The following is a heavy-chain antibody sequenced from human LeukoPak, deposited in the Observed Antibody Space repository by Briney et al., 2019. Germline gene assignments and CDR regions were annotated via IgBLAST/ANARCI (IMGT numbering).Heavy chain of an antibody. D-gene: IGHD3-22*01. V-gene: IGHV5-51*01. J-gene: IGHJ4*02. CDR1: VYSFNNYL. CDR2: IYPGDSDT. CDR3: ARRYYDSSGYSRHFDY. Sequence: GESLQDSCKCSVYSFNNYLIGWVRQMPGKGREWIGLIYPGDSDTRYSPSFQGKVTISADKSISTAYLQWSSLKTSDTAMYYCARRYYDSSGYSRHFDYWGQGTLITVSS.